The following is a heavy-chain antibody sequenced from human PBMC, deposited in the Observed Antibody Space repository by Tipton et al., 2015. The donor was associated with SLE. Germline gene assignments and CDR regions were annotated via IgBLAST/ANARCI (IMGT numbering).Heavy chain of an antibody. CDR3: ATSPTVLADFDY. J-gene: IGHJ4*02. CDR1: GFTFSSSW. D-gene: IGHD1-26*01. CDR2: IRPDGGEI. V-gene: IGHV3-7*01. Sequence: SLRLSCAASGFTFSSSWMNWVRLAPGKGLEWVANIRPDGGEIFYVDSVKGRFTISRDTAKNSVYLQMDSLRVGDTAVYYCATSPTVLADFDYWGQGTLVTVSS.